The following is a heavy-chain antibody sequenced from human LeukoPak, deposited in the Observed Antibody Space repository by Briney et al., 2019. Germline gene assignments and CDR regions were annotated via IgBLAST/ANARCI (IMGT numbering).Heavy chain of an antibody. CDR1: GGSISNYY. CDR2: IYYSGST. V-gene: IGHV4-59*01. Sequence: PSETLSLTCTVSGGSISNYYWSWIRQPPGKGLEWIGYIYYSGSTNYNPSLKSRVTISVDTSKNQFSLKLSSVTAADTAVYYCASSTNYYYYYYMDVWGKGTTVTISS. CDR3: ASSTNYYYYYYMDV. D-gene: IGHD5/OR15-5a*01. J-gene: IGHJ6*03.